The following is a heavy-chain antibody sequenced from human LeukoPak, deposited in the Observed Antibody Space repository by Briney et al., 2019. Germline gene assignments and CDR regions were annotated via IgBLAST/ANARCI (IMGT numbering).Heavy chain of an antibody. Sequence: GGSLRLSCEASGFTFSSYAMSWVRQAPGKGLEWVSAISGSCGSTYYADSVKGRFTISRDNSKNTLYLQMNSLRAEDTAVYYCAKDWGTEYYDILTGYPPPDYWGQRTLVTVSS. CDR2: ISGSCGST. V-gene: IGHV3-23*01. CDR1: GFTFSSYA. D-gene: IGHD3-9*01. J-gene: IGHJ4*02. CDR3: AKDWGTEYYDILTGYPPPDY.